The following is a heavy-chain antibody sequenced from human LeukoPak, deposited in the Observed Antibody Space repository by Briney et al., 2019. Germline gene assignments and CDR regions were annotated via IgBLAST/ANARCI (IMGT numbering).Heavy chain of an antibody. D-gene: IGHD1-26*01. V-gene: IGHV3-74*01. CDR3: ARDRTGSYDY. CDR1: GFTFSSYW. Sequence: GGSLRLSCAASGFTFSSYWMHWVRQAPGKGLVWVSRIKSDGSSTAYADSVKGRFTISGDNAKNTVYLQMNSLRAEDTAVYYCARDRTGSYDYWGQGTLVTVSS. J-gene: IGHJ4*02. CDR2: IKSDGSST.